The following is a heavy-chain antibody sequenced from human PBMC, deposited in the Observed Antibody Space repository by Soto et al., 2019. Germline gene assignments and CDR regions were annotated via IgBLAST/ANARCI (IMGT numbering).Heavy chain of an antibody. CDR2: ISWNSGSI. D-gene: IGHD6-13*01. Sequence: SLRLSCAASGFTFDDYAMHWVRQAPGKGLEWVSGISWNSGSIGYADSVKGRFTISRDNAKNSLYLQMNSLRAEDTAVYYCAKDGGRTAAGFDYWGQGTLVTVSS. CDR1: GFTFDDYA. J-gene: IGHJ4*02. CDR3: AKDGGRTAAGFDY. V-gene: IGHV3-9*01.